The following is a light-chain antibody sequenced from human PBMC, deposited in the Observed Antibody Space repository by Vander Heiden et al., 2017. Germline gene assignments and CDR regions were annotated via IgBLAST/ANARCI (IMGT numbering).Light chain of an antibody. CDR1: NIGSKS. J-gene: IGLJ2*01. Sequence: SYVLTQPPSVSVAPRQTARVTCGGNNIGSKSVHWYQQKPGQAPVLVVYEDSDRPSGIPERFSGSNSGNTATLTISRVEAGDEADYYCQVWDSSSDHVVFGGGTKLTVL. V-gene: IGLV3-21*02. CDR3: QVWDSSSDHVV. CDR2: EDS.